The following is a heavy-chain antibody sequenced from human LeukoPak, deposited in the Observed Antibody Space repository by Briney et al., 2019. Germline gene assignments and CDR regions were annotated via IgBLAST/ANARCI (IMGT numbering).Heavy chain of an antibody. J-gene: IGHJ3*02. Sequence: PGGSLKLSCAASGFSSSGSAMHWVRQATGKGLEWVSAIGTAGDTYYPGSVKGRFTISRENAKNSLYLQMNSLRAGDTAVYYCARAQAGIAAFDIWGQGTMVTVSS. CDR1: GFSSSGSA. D-gene: IGHD6-13*01. V-gene: IGHV3-13*01. CDR2: IGTAGDT. CDR3: ARAQAGIAAFDI.